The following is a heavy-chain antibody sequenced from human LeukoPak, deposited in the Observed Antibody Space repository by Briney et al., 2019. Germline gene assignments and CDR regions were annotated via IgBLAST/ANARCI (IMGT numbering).Heavy chain of an antibody. V-gene: IGHV3-48*03. CDR3: ARAPEVGATFVGYFQH. J-gene: IGHJ1*01. CDR1: GFTFRTYW. D-gene: IGHD1-26*01. CDR2: ISSSGSTI. Sequence: PGGSLRLSCAASGFTFRTYWMSWVRQAPGKGLEWVSYISSSGSTIYYADSVKGRFTISRDNAKNSLYLQMNSLRAEDTAVYYCARAPEVGATFVGYFQHWGQGTLVTVSS.